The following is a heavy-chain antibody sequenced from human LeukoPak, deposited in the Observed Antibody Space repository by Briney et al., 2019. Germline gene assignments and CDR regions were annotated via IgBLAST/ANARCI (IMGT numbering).Heavy chain of an antibody. Sequence: GGSLRLSCGVSGFTLSDYSMNWVCQAPGKGLEWVSYFSSTGAHIYYSDSVKGRFTISRDTTKNSVYLQMNSLRAEGTAVYYCARGIRFFEWFLDYWGQGIVVTVSS. J-gene: IGHJ4*02. CDR2: FSSTGAHI. CDR3: ARGIRFFEWFLDY. V-gene: IGHV3-21*01. D-gene: IGHD3-3*01. CDR1: GFTLSDYS.